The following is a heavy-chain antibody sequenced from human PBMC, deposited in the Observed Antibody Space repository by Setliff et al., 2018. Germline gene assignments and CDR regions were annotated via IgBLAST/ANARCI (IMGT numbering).Heavy chain of an antibody. CDR3: ASSISSSWYPHGYMDV. D-gene: IGHD6-13*01. CDR1: GGTFSSYV. V-gene: IGHV1-69*13. CDR2: IIPMFGTA. Sequence: SVKVSCKASGGTFSSYVISWVREAPGQGLEWMGGIIPMFGTANYAQKFQGRVTITADESTSTAYMELSSLRSEDTAVYYCASSISSSWYPHGYMDVWGKGTTVTVSS. J-gene: IGHJ6*03.